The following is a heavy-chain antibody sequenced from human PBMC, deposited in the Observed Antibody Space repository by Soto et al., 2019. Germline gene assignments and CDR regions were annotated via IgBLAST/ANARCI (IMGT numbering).Heavy chain of an antibody. J-gene: IGHJ6*03. V-gene: IGHV1-18*01. CDR2: ISAYNGNT. Sequence: GASVKVSCKASGYTFTIYGISWVRQAPGQGLEWMGWISAYNGNTNYAQKLQGRVTMTTDTSTSTAYMELRSLRSDDTAVYYCARDGEWLVEDYYYYMDVWGKGTTVTVSS. CDR3: ARDGEWLVEDYYYYMDV. CDR1: GYTFTIYG. D-gene: IGHD6-19*01.